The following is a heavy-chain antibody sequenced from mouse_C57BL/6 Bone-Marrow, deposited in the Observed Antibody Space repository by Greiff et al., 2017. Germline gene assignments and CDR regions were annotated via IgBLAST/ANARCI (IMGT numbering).Heavy chain of an antibody. D-gene: IGHD1-1*01. CDR1: GYTFTSYG. CDR2: IFIGNGYT. Sequence: VQLQQSGAELVRPGSSVKMSCKTSGYTFTSYGINWVKQRPGQGLEWIGYIFIGNGYTGYNEKFKGKATLSSDTSYRPAYMQLSSLTSEDSAIYFCARRGLRYYYDYWGQVTTLTVSS. V-gene: IGHV1-58*01. CDR3: ARRGLRYYYDY. J-gene: IGHJ2*01.